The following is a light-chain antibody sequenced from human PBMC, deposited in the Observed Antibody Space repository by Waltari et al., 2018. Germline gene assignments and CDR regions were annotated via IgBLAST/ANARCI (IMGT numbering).Light chain of an antibody. CDR1: QSVLYSSNNKNY. J-gene: IGKJ1*01. V-gene: IGKV4-1*01. CDR2: WAS. CDR3: QQYYSTPGT. Sequence: DIVMTQSPDSLAVSLGERATINCKSSQSVLYSSNNKNYLAWYQQKPGQPPKLLIYWASTRESRVPDRFSGSGSGTDFTLTISSLQAEDVAVYYCQQYYSTPGTFGQGTKVEIK.